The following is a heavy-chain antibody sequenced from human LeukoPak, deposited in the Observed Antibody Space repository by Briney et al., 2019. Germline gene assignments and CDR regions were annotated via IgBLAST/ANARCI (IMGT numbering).Heavy chain of an antibody. J-gene: IGHJ4*02. D-gene: IGHD3-22*01. Sequence: ASVKVSCKASGYTFTSYYMHWVRQAPGQGLEWMGIINSSGGGTSYAQKFQGRVTMTRDTSTSTVHMELNSLRSEDTAVYYCAADPSRRDSSVSIDYWGQGTLVTVSS. CDR2: INSSGGGT. V-gene: IGHV1-46*01. CDR3: AADPSRRDSSVSIDY. CDR1: GYTFTSYY.